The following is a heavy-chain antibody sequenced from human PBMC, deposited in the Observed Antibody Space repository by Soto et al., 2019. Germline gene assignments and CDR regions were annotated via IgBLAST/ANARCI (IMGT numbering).Heavy chain of an antibody. V-gene: IGHV3-53*01. CDR1: GLTVSSNY. CDR3: ARDPGDYYGMDV. CDR2: IYSGGST. D-gene: IGHD3-10*01. Sequence: GGSLRLSCAASGLTVSSNYMSWVRQAPGKGLEWVSVIYSGGSTYYADSVKGRFTISRDNSKNTLYLQMNSLRAEDTAVYYCARDPGDYYGMDVWGQGTTVTVSS. J-gene: IGHJ6*02.